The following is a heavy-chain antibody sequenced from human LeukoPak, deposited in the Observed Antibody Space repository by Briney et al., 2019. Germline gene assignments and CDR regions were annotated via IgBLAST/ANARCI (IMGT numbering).Heavy chain of an antibody. CDR1: GFTFSSYG. V-gene: IGHV3-23*01. CDR2: ISGSGGNT. Sequence: PGGSLRLSCAASGFTFSSYGMHWVRQAPGKGLEWVSSISGSGGNTYYADSVKGRFTISRDNSKNTLYLQMNSLRAEDTAVYYCAKASLPLGYCSGGSCYTFDYWGQGTLVTVSS. CDR3: AKASLPLGYCSGGSCYTFDY. J-gene: IGHJ4*02. D-gene: IGHD2-15*01.